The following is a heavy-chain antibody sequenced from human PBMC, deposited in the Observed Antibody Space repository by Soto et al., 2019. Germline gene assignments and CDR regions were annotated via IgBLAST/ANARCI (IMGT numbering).Heavy chain of an antibody. Sequence: QVNLVQFGGEVKKPGASVKVACEASGYSFTSYGISWVRQAPGQGLEWMGWISAYNGDTEYAQKFQGRVTVTTDTATTTAYMELTSLRSDDTAVYFCARGSSSFDYWGQGTLVTVSS. CDR1: GYSFTSYG. D-gene: IGHD6-6*01. J-gene: IGHJ4*02. V-gene: IGHV1-18*04. CDR2: ISAYNGDT. CDR3: ARGSSSFDY.